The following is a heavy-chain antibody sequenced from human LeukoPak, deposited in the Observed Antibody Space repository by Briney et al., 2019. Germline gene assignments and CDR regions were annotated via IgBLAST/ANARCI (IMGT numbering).Heavy chain of an antibody. CDR1: GFTFGDYA. D-gene: IGHD2-2*01. Sequence: GGSLRLSCTASGFTFGDYAMSWFRQAPGKGLEWVGFIRSKAYGGTTEYAASVKGRFTISRDDSKSIAYLQMNSLKTEDTAVYYCTRDRGVVPAAMGYWGQGTLVTVSS. J-gene: IGHJ4*02. CDR3: TRDRGVVPAAMGY. V-gene: IGHV3-49*03. CDR2: IRSKAYGGTT.